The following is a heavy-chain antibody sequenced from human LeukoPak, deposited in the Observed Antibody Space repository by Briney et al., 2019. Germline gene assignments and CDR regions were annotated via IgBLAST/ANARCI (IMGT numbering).Heavy chain of an antibody. V-gene: IGHV3-30-3*01. D-gene: IGHD2-15*01. CDR2: ISYDGNNK. CDR3: ATEGYCSGGSRVDY. J-gene: IGHJ4*02. Sequence: PGGSLRLSCAASGFTFSSYAMHWVRQAPGKGLEWVAVISYDGNNKYYADSVKGRFTISRDNSKNTLYLQMNSLRAEDTAVYYCATEGYCSGGSRVDYWGQGTLVTVSS. CDR1: GFTFSSYA.